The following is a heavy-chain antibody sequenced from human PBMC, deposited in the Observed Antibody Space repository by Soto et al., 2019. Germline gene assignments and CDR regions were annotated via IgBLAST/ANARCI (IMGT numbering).Heavy chain of an antibody. CDR2: FDPEDGET. CDR1: GYTLTELS. CDR3: ATARINMIVVVDAFDI. D-gene: IGHD3-22*01. Sequence: ASVKVSCKVSGYTLTELSMHWVRQAPGKGLEWMGGFDPEDGETIYAQKFQGRVTMTEDTSTDTAYMELSSLRSEDTAVYYCATARINMIVVVDAFDIWGQGTMVTVSS. V-gene: IGHV1-24*01. J-gene: IGHJ3*02.